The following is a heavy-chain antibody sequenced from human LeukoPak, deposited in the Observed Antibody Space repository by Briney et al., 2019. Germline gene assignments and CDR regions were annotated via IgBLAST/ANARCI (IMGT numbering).Heavy chain of an antibody. J-gene: IGHJ5*02. V-gene: IGHV4-61*02. Sequence: SQTLSLTCTASGDSISTGGYFWSWIRQPAGKGLEWIGRIYAGGKTNYNPSLRSRVTISVDTSRNQFSLKLNSVTAADTAVYYCARMDYYGSGTYHSWFDPWGQGTLVTVSS. D-gene: IGHD3-10*01. CDR2: IYAGGKT. CDR1: GDSISTGGYF. CDR3: ARMDYYGSGTYHSWFDP.